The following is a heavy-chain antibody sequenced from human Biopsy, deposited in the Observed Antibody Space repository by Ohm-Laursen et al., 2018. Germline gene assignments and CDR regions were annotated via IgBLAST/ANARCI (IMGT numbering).Heavy chain of an antibody. CDR2: MNPNSGNT. J-gene: IGHJ4*02. CDR1: GYTFTSYD. Sequence: ASVKVSCKASGYTFTSYDINWVRQATGQGLEWMGRMNPNSGNTGYAQKFQGRVTMTRNTSISTAYMELSSLRSEDTAVYYCARVPSTTRSRDYWGQGTLVTVSS. D-gene: IGHD2-2*01. V-gene: IGHV1-8*01. CDR3: ARVPSTTRSRDY.